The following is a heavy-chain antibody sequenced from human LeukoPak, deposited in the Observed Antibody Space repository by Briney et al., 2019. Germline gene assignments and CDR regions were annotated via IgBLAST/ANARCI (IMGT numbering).Heavy chain of an antibody. CDR1: GFTFSSYA. J-gene: IGHJ3*02. CDR2: ISGSGGST. D-gene: IGHD5-12*01. CDR3: AKARQDNSGPYHAFDI. V-gene: IGHV3-23*01. Sequence: PGGSLRLSCAASGFTFSSYAMSWVRQAPGKGLEWVSAISGSGGSTYYADSVKGRFTISRDNSKNTLYLQMNSLRAEDTAVYYCAKARQDNSGPYHAFDIWGQGTLVTVSS.